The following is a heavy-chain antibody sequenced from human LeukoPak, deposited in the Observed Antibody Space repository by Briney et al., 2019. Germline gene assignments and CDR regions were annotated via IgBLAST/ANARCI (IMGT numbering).Heavy chain of an antibody. CDR2: IYHSGST. V-gene: IGHV4-38-2*02. D-gene: IGHD3-3*02. CDR3: AALDPQLASLDY. Sequence: SETLSLTCTVSGYSISSGYYWGWIRQPPGKGLVWIGSIYHSGSTYYNPSLKSRVTISVDTSKNQFSLKLSSVTAADTAVYYCAALDPQLASLDYWGQGTLVTVSS. J-gene: IGHJ4*02. CDR1: GYSISSGYY.